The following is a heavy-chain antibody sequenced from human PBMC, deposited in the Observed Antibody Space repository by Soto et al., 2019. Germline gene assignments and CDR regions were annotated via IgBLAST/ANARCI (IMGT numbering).Heavy chain of an antibody. D-gene: IGHD6-25*01. CDR3: SRDPRLADY. CDR1: GFTFSDHY. CDR2: ISGGGDIR. J-gene: IGHJ4*02. Sequence: GGSLRLSCAASGFTFSDHYMTWIRQAPGKGPEWLSYISGGGDIRSYADSVKGRFIISGDNAKRSLYLQMNSLTVEDTAVYYCSRDPRLADYWGQGTLVTVSS. V-gene: IGHV3-11*01.